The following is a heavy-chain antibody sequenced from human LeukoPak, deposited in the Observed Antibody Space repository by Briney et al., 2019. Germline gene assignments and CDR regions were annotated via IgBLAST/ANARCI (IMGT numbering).Heavy chain of an antibody. CDR1: GFTVSSNY. Sequence: PGGSLRLSCAASGFTVSSNYMSWVRQAPGKGLEWVSVIYSGGSTYYADSVKGRFTISRDNSKNTLYLQMNSLRAEDTAVYYCARASGFWSGYSDYWGQGTLVTVSS. J-gene: IGHJ4*02. V-gene: IGHV3-66*02. CDR3: ARASGFWSGYSDY. CDR2: IYSGGST. D-gene: IGHD3-3*01.